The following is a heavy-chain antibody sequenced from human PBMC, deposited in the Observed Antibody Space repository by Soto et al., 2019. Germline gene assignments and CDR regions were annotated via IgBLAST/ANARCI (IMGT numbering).Heavy chain of an antibody. Sequence: QVQLVESGGGVVQPGRSLRLSCAASGFTFSSYGMHWVRQAPGKGLEWVAVIWYDGSNKYYADSVKGRFTISRDNSKNTLYLQMNSLRAEDTAVYYCARGSSSSRANWFDPWGQGTLVTVSS. CDR2: IWYDGSNK. V-gene: IGHV3-33*01. CDR1: GFTFSSYG. D-gene: IGHD6-13*01. J-gene: IGHJ5*02. CDR3: ARGSSSSRANWFDP.